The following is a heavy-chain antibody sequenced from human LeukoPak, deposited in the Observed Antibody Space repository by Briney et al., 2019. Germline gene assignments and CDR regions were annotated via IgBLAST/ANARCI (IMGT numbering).Heavy chain of an antibody. J-gene: IGHJ4*02. CDR2: IRYDGSNK. D-gene: IGHD3-22*01. V-gene: IGHV3-30*02. CDR1: GFTFSSYG. CDR3: AKDLEVIVVVKSEGY. Sequence: PGGSLRLSCAASGFTFSSYGMHWVRQAPGKGLEWVAFIRYDGSNKYYADSVKGRFTISRDNSKNTLYLQMNSLRAEDTAVYYCAKDLEVIVVVKSEGYWGQGTLVTVSS.